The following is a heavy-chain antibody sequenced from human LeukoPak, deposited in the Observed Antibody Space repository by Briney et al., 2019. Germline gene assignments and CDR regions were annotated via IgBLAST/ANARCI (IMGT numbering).Heavy chain of an antibody. CDR2: ISGSGGST. J-gene: IGHJ4*02. CDR1: GFTFSSYV. D-gene: IGHD3-16*02. CDR3: AKDSNYVWGSYRQAFDY. V-gene: IGHV3-23*01. Sequence: PGGSLRLSCAASGFTFSSYVMSWVRQAPGKGLEWVSAISGSGGSTYYADSVKGRFTISRDNSKNTLYLQMNSLRAEDTAVYYCAKDSNYVWGSYRQAFDYWGQGTLVTVSS.